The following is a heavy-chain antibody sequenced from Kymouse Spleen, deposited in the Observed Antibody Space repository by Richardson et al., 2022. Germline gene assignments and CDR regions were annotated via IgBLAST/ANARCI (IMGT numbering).Heavy chain of an antibody. CDR3: AKDIGQQLASFDY. CDR1: GFTFDDYA. Sequence: EVQLVESGGGLVQPGRSLRLSCAASGFTFDDYAMHWVRQAPGKGLEWVSGISWNSGSIGYADSVKGRFTISRDNAKNSLYLQMNSLRAEDTALYYCAKDIGQQLASFDYWGQGTLVTVSS. D-gene: IGHD6-13*01. V-gene: IGHV3-9*01. CDR2: ISWNSGSI. J-gene: IGHJ4*02.